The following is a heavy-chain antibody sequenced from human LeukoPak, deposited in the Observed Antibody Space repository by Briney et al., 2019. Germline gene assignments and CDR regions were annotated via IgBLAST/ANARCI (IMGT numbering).Heavy chain of an antibody. CDR3: AKGGYDLWSGYSPNFDY. V-gene: IGHV3-23*01. CDR2: ISGSTDST. J-gene: IGHJ4*02. D-gene: IGHD3-3*01. CDR1: GFTFSTYA. Sequence: GGSLRLSCAASGFTFSTYAMSWVRQAPGKGLEWVSVISGSTDSTYYADSVKGRFTISRDNSKNTLYLQMNSLRAEETAVYYCAKGGYDLWSGYSPNFDYRGQGTLVTVSS.